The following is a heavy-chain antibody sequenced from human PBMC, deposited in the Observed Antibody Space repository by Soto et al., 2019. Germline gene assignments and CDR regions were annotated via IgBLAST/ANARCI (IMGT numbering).Heavy chain of an antibody. CDR3: TRGQDYYDRSGYDDY. V-gene: IGHV1-18*01. Sequence: AVKVSCKTSGYSFKSYGISWVRQAPAQGHEWMGWIRGYNGDTDYVQKFQGRVTMTADTSTSTAYMELRSLRSDDTAEYYCTRGQDYYDRSGYDDYWG. CDR2: IRGYNGDT. D-gene: IGHD3-22*01. J-gene: IGHJ4*01. CDR1: GYSFKSYG.